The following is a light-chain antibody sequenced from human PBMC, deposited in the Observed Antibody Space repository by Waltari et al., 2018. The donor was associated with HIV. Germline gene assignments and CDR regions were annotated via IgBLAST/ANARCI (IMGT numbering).Light chain of an antibody. J-gene: IGLJ3*02. V-gene: IGLV2-11*01. Sequence: QSALTQPRSVSGSPGQSVTISCTGTSSDVGGYKYVSWYQQRPDKVPKVLIYDVSKRPSGVPDRFSGAKSGNTASLTISGLQAEDEADYYCCSYAGSYTWVFGGGTRLTVL. CDR1: SSDVGGYKY. CDR2: DVS. CDR3: CSYAGSYTWV.